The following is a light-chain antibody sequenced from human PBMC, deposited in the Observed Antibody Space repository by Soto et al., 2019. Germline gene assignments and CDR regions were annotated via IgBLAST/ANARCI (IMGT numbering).Light chain of an antibody. CDR2: GAS. CDR1: QSVSSN. CDR3: QQYGSPLIT. Sequence: EIVITHSPSSRAGSAGERATLSCRASQSVSSNLAWYQQKPGQAPRLLIYGASTRATGIPARFSGSGSGTEFTLTISSLEPEASAVYYCQQYGSPLITFGQGTRLEIK. J-gene: IGKJ5*01. V-gene: IGKV3-15*01.